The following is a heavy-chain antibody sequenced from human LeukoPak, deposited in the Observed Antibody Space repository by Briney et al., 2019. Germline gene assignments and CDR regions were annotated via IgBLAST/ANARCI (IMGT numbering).Heavy chain of an antibody. D-gene: IGHD1-26*01. CDR3: ARDLGRSLTPIDP. CDR2: ISTNGGNT. J-gene: IGHJ5*02. V-gene: IGHV3-64*01. CDR1: GFTFSNYA. Sequence: GGSLRLSCAASGFTFSNYAMHWVRQAPGKGLECVSAISTNGGNTHYANSVKGRFTISRDNSKNTLYLQMGSLRAEDMAVYYCARDLGRSLTPIDPWGQGTLVTVSS.